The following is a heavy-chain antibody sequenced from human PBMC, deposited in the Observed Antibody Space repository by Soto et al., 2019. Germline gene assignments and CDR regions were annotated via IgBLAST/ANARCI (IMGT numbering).Heavy chain of an antibody. CDR2: IYSGGST. Sequence: EVQLVESGGGLIQPGGSLRLSCAASGFTVSSNYMSWVRQAPGKGLEWVSVIYSGGSTDYADSVKGRFTISRDNSKNTRYREMNSLRAEDTAVYYCERGGSGGSCDGGCFDYWGQGTLVTVSS. CDR3: ERGGSGGSCDGGCFDY. J-gene: IGHJ4*02. CDR1: GFTVSSNY. D-gene: IGHD2-15*01. V-gene: IGHV3-53*01.